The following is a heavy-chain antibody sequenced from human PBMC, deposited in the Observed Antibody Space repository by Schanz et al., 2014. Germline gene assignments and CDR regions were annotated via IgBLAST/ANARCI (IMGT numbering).Heavy chain of an antibody. CDR3: VREDMVRGIRAFDI. CDR1: GFPFSTYS. Sequence: EVQLVESGGGLVKPGGSLRLSCVASGFPFSTYSIHWVRQAPGKGLEWVSYIRSDNNYIYYADSVKGRFTISRDNAKNSLFLQMNSLTAEATAVYYCVREDMVRGIRAFDIWGQGTMVTVSS. J-gene: IGHJ3*02. CDR2: IRSDNNYI. V-gene: IGHV3-21*01. D-gene: IGHD3-10*01.